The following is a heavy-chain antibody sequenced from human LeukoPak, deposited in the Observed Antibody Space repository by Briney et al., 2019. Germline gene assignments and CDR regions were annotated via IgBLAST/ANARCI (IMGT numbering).Heavy chain of an antibody. CDR3: ARVYSSARDAFDI. CDR1: GGFISSYY. J-gene: IGHJ3*02. D-gene: IGHD6-25*01. Sequence: SETLSLTCTVSGGFISSYYWSWIRQSPSRGLEWLGRTYYRSKWYYDYAVSVKSRISINPDTSKNQFSLQLNSVTPEDTAVYYCARVYSSARDAFDIWGQGTMVTVSS. CDR2: TYYRSKWYY. V-gene: IGHV6-1*01.